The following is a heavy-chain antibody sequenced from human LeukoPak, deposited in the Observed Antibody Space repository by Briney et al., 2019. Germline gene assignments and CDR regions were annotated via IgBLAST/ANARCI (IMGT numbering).Heavy chain of an antibody. CDR3: ARQIWFGESRPFDY. V-gene: IGHV4-38-2*01. CDR2: FYHSGST. Sequence: PSETLSLTCAVSAYSISSGYYWGWIRQPPGKGLEWIGSFYHSGSTYYNPSLKSRVTISVDTSKNQFSLKLSSVTAADTAVYYCARQIWFGESRPFDYWGQGTLVTVSS. D-gene: IGHD3-10*01. J-gene: IGHJ4*02. CDR1: AYSISSGYY.